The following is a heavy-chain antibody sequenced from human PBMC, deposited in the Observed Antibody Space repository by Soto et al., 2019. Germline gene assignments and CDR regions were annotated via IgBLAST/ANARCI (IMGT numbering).Heavy chain of an antibody. CDR3: AKDLPAGGWLQFRGADY. CDR1: GFTFRSYA. J-gene: IGHJ4*02. V-gene: IGHV3-23*01. CDR2: ISGSGGST. Sequence: DVQLLESGGGLVQPGGSLRLSCVASGFTFRSYAMSWVRQAPGKGLEWVSAISGSGGSTYYADSVKGRFTISRDNSKNTVYLQMNSLRAEDTAVYYCAKDLPAGGWLQFRGADYWGQGILGTVSS. D-gene: IGHD5-12*01.